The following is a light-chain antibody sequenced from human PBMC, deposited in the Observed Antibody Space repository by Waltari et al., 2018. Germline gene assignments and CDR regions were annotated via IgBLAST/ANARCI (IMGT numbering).Light chain of an antibody. CDR3: LVYMGSGIWV. Sequence: QPVVTQQPSLSVSPGGTVTLPCALSSGSLSSTSSVRCYQQTPGQPPHTLMYKANIRSSGVPDRFSGSSLGNKAALTITGAQADDESDYYCLVYMGSGIWVFGGGTKLTVL. V-gene: IGLV8-61*01. CDR2: KAN. J-gene: IGLJ3*02. CDR1: SGSLSSTSS.